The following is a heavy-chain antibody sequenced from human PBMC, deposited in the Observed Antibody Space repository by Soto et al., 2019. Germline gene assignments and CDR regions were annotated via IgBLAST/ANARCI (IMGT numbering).Heavy chain of an antibody. D-gene: IGHD3-10*01. CDR1: GGSISSSSYY. J-gene: IGHJ5*02. V-gene: IGHV4-39*01. CDR3: ARQRDYGSGSYLNWFDP. CDR2: IYYSGST. Sequence: QLQLQESGPGLVKPSETLSLTCTVSGGSISSSSYYWGWIRQPPGKGLEWIGSIYYSGSTYYNPSLKSRVTISVXXSXTXSSLKLGSVTAADTAVYYCARQRDYGSGSYLNWFDPWGQGTLVTVSS.